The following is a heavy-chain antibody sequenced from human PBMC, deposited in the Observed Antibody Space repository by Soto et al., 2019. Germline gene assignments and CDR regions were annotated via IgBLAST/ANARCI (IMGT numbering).Heavy chain of an antibody. CDR1: GFTFSNYA. V-gene: IGHV3-23*01. J-gene: IGHJ4*02. CDR3: AREELALLGY. D-gene: IGHD1-26*01. CDR2: ISGSGGST. Sequence: PGGSLRLSCAASGFTFSNYAVTWVRQAPGKGLEWVSTISGSGGSTYYADSVKGRFTISRDNSKNTLYLQMNSLRAEDTAVYYCAREELALLGYWGQGTLVTVSS.